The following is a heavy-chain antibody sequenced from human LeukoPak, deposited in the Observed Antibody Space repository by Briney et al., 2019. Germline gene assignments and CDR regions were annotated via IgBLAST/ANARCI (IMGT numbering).Heavy chain of an antibody. V-gene: IGHV4-59*01. CDR3: ARLAAAGAIYYYYYYMDV. CDR1: GGSISSYY. D-gene: IGHD6-13*01. J-gene: IGHJ6*03. CDR2: MYYSGST. Sequence: SETLSLTCTVSGGSISSYYWSWIRQPPGKGLEWIGYMYYSGSTNYNPSLKSRVTISVDTSKNQFSLKLSSVTAADTAVYYCARLAAAGAIYYYYYYMDVWGKGTTVTVSS.